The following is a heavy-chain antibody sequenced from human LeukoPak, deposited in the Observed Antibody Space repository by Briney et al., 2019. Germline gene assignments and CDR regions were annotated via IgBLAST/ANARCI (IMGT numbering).Heavy chain of an antibody. CDR3: ARGAYYEDFWSGYYGH. J-gene: IGHJ4*02. Sequence: GGSLRLSCAASGFTFSSYWMSWVRQAPGKGLEWVANIKQDGSEKHYVDSVKGRFTISRDNAKNSLYLQMNSLKAEDTAVYYCARGAYYEDFWSGYYGHWGQGTLVTVSS. CDR2: IKQDGSEK. CDR1: GFTFSSYW. V-gene: IGHV3-7*01. D-gene: IGHD3-3*01.